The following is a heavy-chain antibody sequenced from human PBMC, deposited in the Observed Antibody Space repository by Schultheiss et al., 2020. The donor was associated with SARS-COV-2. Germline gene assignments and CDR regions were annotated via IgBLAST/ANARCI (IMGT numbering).Heavy chain of an antibody. D-gene: IGHD4-17*01. CDR2: IIPIFGTA. J-gene: IGHJ5*02. Sequence: SVKVSCKASGGTFSSYAISWVRQAPGQGLEWMGGIIPIFGTANYAQKFQGRATMTTDTSTSTAYMELRSLRSDDTAVYYCARDLTVTTHNWFDPWGQGTLVTVSS. CDR1: GGTFSSYA. CDR3: ARDLTVTTHNWFDP. V-gene: IGHV1-69*05.